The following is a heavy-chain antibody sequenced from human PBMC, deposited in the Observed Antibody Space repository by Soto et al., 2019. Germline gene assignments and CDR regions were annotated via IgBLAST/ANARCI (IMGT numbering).Heavy chain of an antibody. CDR1: GGSISSGGHY. CDR2: IYYSGST. V-gene: IGHV4-31*03. Sequence: SETLCLTCTVSGGSISSGGHYWNWIRQHPGKGLEWIGHIYYSGSTYYNPSLKSRLTISVDTSKNQFSLKLTSVTAADTAVYFCARGVYYYGSDIRPAGGFDIWGQGTMVTVSS. J-gene: IGHJ3*02. D-gene: IGHD3-10*01. CDR3: ARGVYYYGSDIRPAGGFDI.